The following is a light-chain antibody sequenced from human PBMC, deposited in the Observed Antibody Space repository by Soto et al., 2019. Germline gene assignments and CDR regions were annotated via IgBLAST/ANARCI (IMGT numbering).Light chain of an antibody. Sequence: EIVLTQSPATLALSPGERATLSCRASQSVSSYLAWYQQKPGQAPRLLIYDASNSATGIPARFSGSGSGTAFSLTISSLEPEDFAVYYCQQRSNWPLTFGGGTRVEIK. CDR3: QQRSNWPLT. CDR2: DAS. J-gene: IGKJ4*01. V-gene: IGKV3-11*01. CDR1: QSVSSY.